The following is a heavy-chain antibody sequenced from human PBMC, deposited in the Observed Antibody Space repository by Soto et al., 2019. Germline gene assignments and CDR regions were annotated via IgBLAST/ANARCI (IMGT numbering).Heavy chain of an antibody. CDR1: GGSISSSSYY. Sequence: SETLSLTCTVSGGSISSSSYYWGWIRQPPGKGLEWIGSIYYSGSTYYNPSLKSRVTISVDTSKNQFSLKLSSVTAADTAVYYCASCGGETYYDILTGYYSYYYYGMDVWGQGTTVTVSS. J-gene: IGHJ6*02. CDR3: ASCGGETYYDILTGYYSYYYYGMDV. V-gene: IGHV4-39*01. D-gene: IGHD3-9*01. CDR2: IYYSGST.